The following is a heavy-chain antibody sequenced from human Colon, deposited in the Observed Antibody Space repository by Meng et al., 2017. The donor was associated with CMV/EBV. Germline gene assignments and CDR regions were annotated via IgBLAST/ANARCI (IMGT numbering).Heavy chain of an antibody. D-gene: IGHD1-26*01. CDR1: GFTFSSHA. CDR2: IYGGGAT. CDR3: ARESSTSYDAFHM. Sequence: GESLKISCVASGFTFSSHAMSWVRQAPGKGLEWVSLIYGGGATYYADSVKGRFTISRDTSKNTLYLQMDSLRAEDTAVYYCARESSTSYDAFHMWGQGTVVTVSS. J-gene: IGHJ3*02. V-gene: IGHV3-53*01.